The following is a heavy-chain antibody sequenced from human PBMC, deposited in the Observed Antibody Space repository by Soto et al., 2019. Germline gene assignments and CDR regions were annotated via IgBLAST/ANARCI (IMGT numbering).Heavy chain of an antibody. CDR3: ARGRYGDY. J-gene: IGHJ4*02. D-gene: IGHD1-1*01. Sequence: QVHLVQSGAEVKKPGASVKVSCKASGYTFTSYGITWVRQAPGQGLEWMGWISAHNGNTDYAQKLQGRVIVTRDTATSTAYMELRSLRSDDTAVYYCARGRYGDYWGQGALVTVSS. V-gene: IGHV1-18*01. CDR2: ISAHNGNT. CDR1: GYTFTSYG.